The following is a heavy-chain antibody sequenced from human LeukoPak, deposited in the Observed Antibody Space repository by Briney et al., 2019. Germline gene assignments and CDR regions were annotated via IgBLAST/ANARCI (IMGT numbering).Heavy chain of an antibody. D-gene: IGHD3-22*01. CDR3: ARGDYYDTSGYYYPHY. CDR2: ISSRGSII. CDR1: GFTLSDYY. V-gene: IGHV3-11*01. Sequence: GGSLRLSCAASGFTLSDYYMTWIRQAPGKGLEWVSYISSRGSIIYYADSVKGRFTISRDNAKNSLYLQMNSLRAEDTAVYYCARGDYYDTSGYYYPHYWGQGTLVTVSS. J-gene: IGHJ4*02.